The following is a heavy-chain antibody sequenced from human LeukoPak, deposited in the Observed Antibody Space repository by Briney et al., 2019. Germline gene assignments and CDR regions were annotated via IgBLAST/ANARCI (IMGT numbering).Heavy chain of an antibody. CDR3: ASAGIAAGTFQH. Sequence: QPGGSLRLSCAASGFTFSSYGMHWVRQAPGKGLEWVAFIRYDGSNKYYADSVKGRFTISRDNAKNSLYLQMNSLRAEDTAVYYCASAGIAAGTFQHWGQGTLVTVSS. CDR1: GFTFSSYG. J-gene: IGHJ1*01. D-gene: IGHD6-25*01. V-gene: IGHV3-30*02. CDR2: IRYDGSNK.